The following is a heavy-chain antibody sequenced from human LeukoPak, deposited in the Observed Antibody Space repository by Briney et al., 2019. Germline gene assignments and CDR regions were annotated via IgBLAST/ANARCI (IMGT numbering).Heavy chain of an antibody. CDR1: GGSISGGGYY. Sequence: PSQTLSLTCTVSGGSISGGGYYWSWIRQHPGKGLEWIGYIYYSGSTYYNPSLKSRVTISVDTSKNQFSLKLSSVTAADTAVYYCARWIVAANWFDPWGQGTLVTVSS. D-gene: IGHD5-12*01. CDR2: IYYSGST. V-gene: IGHV4-31*03. CDR3: ARWIVAANWFDP. J-gene: IGHJ5*02.